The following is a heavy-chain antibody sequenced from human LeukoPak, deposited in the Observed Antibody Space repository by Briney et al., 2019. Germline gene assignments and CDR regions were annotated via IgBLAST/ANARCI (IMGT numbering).Heavy chain of an antibody. CDR1: GFTFSSYT. CDR2: ISSGSSYI. D-gene: IGHD6-6*01. Sequence: GGSLRLSCAASGFTFSSYTMNWVRQAPGKGLEWVSIISSGSSYIHYADSVKGRFTISRDNAKNSLYLQMNSLKTEDTAVYYCTRYGSSSGSTDYWGQGTLVTVSS. CDR3: TRYGSSSGSTDY. J-gene: IGHJ4*02. V-gene: IGHV3-21*04.